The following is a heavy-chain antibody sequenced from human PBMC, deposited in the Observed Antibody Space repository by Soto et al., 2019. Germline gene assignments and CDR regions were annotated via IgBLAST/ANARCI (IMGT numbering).Heavy chain of an antibody. D-gene: IGHD3-3*01. CDR2: IFSSGSS. V-gene: IGHV4-39*01. Sequence: QMQLQESGPGLVKPSETLSLTCAVSGGSISSGRNFWGWIRQPPGKGLEWIGSIFSSGSSYYNPSPRSRVTISLDTSKNHFSLRVNSVTAADPAVYSCARHRRFTPVDWSGYSKTWFAPWGQGIRVTVSS. CDR1: GGSISSGRNF. J-gene: IGHJ5*01. CDR3: ARHRRFTPVDWSGYSKTWFAP.